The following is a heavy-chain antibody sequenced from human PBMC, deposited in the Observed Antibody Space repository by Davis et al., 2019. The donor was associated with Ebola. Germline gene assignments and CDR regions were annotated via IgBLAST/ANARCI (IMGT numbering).Heavy chain of an antibody. CDR2: TYYRSNYYT. CDR1: GDSISTNSAS. CDR3: ARGGRFLEWMNWFDP. V-gene: IGHV6-1*01. J-gene: IGHJ5*02. D-gene: IGHD3-3*01. Sequence: MPSETLSLTCAISGDSISTNSASWNWIRQSPSRGLEWLGRTYYRSNYYTDYAVSVKSRITIKPDTSRNQFSLLLKSATPEDTAVYYCARGGRFLEWMNWFDPWGQGTLVTVSS.